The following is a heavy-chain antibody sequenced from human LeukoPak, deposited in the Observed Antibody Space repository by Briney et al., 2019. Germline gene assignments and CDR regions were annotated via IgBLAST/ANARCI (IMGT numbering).Heavy chain of an antibody. D-gene: IGHD2-2*01. CDR1: GFTFSSYA. V-gene: IGHV3-23*01. Sequence: GGSLRLSCAASGFTFSSYAMSWVRQAPGKGLEWVSAISGSGGSTYYADSVKGRFTISRDNSKNTLYLQMDSLRAEDTAVYYCAKVHLLGYCSSTSCATWGQGTPVTVSS. CDR3: AKVHLLGYCSSTSCAT. J-gene: IGHJ4*02. CDR2: ISGSGGST.